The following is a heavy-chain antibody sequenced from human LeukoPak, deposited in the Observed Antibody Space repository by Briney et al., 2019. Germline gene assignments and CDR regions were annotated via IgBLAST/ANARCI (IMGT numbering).Heavy chain of an antibody. CDR1: GGSISRSGFY. V-gene: IGHV4-39*07. J-gene: IGHJ4*02. CDR3: ARAPNWKHFDY. D-gene: IGHD1-1*01. Sequence: SETLSLTCTVSGGSISRSGFYWAWIRQPPGKGLEWIGNIFYSGSTYYSPSLKSRVTISVDKSKNQFSLKLSSVTAADTAVYYCARAPNWKHFDYWGQGTLVTVSS. CDR2: IFYSGST.